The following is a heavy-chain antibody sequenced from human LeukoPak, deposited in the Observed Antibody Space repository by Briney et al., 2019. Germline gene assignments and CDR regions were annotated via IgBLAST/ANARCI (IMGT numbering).Heavy chain of an antibody. D-gene: IGHD2-21*02. CDR2: ISWNSGSI. V-gene: IGHV3-9*01. Sequence: PGGSLRLSCAASGFTFDDYAMHWVRQAPGKGLEWVSGISWNSGSIGYADSVKGRFTISRDNAKNSLYLQMNSLRAEDTALYYYVVTRYYYYYYMDVWGKGTTVTVSS. J-gene: IGHJ6*03. CDR1: GFTFDDYA. CDR3: VVTRYYYYYYMDV.